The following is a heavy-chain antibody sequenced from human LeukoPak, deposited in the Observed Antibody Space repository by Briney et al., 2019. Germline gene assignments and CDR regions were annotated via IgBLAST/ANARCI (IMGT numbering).Heavy chain of an antibody. CDR1: GFTFSSYG. CDR3: ARDGLGYCSGGSCYSSYYFDY. J-gene: IGHJ4*02. Sequence: PGRSLRLSCAASGFTFSSYGMHWVRQAPGKGLEWVAVIWYYGSNKYYADSVKGRFTISRDNSKNTLYLQMNSLRAEDTAVYYCARDGLGYCSGGSCYSSYYFDYWGQGTLVTVSS. D-gene: IGHD2-15*01. CDR2: IWYYGSNK. V-gene: IGHV3-33*01.